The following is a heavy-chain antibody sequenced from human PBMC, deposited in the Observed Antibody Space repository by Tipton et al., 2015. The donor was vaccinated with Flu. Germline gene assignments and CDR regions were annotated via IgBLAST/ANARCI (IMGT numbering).Heavy chain of an antibody. Sequence: GLVKPSETLSLTCAVYGGSFSGYYWSWIRQPPGKGLEWIGEINHSGSTNYNPSLKSRVTISVDTSKTQFSLKLSSVTAADTAVYYCARGEKLRYFDWFGVQGTLVTVSS. CDR1: GGSFSGYY. CDR2: INHSGST. V-gene: IGHV4-34*01. J-gene: IGHJ4*02. D-gene: IGHD3-9*01. CDR3: ARGEKLRYFDWF.